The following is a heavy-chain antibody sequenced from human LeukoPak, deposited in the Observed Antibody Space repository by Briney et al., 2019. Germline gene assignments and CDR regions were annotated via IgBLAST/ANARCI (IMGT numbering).Heavy chain of an antibody. D-gene: IGHD1-1*01. CDR1: GFTFSDQW. CDR3: ARDTNWYPIDY. J-gene: IGHJ4*02. Sequence: GGSLRLFCAASGFTFSDQWMIWVRQAPGKGLEWVANIKQDGSEKNYVDSVKGRFTISRDNAKNSLYLQMNSLRAEDTAVYHCARDTNWYPIDYWGQGTLVTVSS. CDR2: IKQDGSEK. V-gene: IGHV3-7*03.